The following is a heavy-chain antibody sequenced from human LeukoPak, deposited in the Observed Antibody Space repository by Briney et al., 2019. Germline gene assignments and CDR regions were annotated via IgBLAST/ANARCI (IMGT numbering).Heavy chain of an antibody. V-gene: IGHV3-23*01. J-gene: IGHJ4*02. CDR2: ITGSGDST. D-gene: IGHD1-26*01. Sequence: GGSLRLSCAASGFTFSTYAMSWVRQAPGKGLEWVSAITGSGDSTYYADSVRGRFTISRDNAKNSLFLQMNSLRAEDTAVYYCARAAWELPDYWGQGTLVTVSS. CDR1: GFTFSTYA. CDR3: ARAAWELPDY.